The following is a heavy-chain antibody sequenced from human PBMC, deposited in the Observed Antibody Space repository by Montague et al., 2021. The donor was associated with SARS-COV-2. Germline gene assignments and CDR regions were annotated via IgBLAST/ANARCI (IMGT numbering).Heavy chain of an antibody. Sequence: TLSLTCTVSGDSISSGTYYWSWIRQPAGKGLEWIGRIYTSGGTNYNPSLKSRVTMSVDPSKNQFSLTMSFVTAADTTVYYCARVGGNYCRYFDYWGQGSLVTVSS. J-gene: IGHJ4*02. D-gene: IGHD1-26*01. CDR2: IYTSGGT. CDR1: GDSISSGTYY. V-gene: IGHV4-61*02. CDR3: ARVGGNYCRYFDY.